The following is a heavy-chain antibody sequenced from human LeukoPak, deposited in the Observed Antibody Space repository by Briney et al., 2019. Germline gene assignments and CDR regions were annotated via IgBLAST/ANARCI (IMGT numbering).Heavy chain of an antibody. CDR2: IIPIFGTA. CDR3: AREAQYYDFWSGTDY. Sequence: SVKVSCKASGGTFSSYAISWVRQAPGQGLEWMGGIIPIFGTANYAQKFQGRVTITADESTSTAYMELSSLRSEDTAVYYCAREAQYYDFWSGTDYWGQGTLVTVSS. CDR1: GGTFSSYA. V-gene: IGHV1-69*13. J-gene: IGHJ4*02. D-gene: IGHD3-3*01.